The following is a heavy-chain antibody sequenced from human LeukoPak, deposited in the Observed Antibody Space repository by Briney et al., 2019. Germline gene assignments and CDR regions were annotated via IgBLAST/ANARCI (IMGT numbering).Heavy chain of an antibody. J-gene: IGHJ5*02. CDR3: AKDRVSPGFNWFDP. D-gene: IGHD2/OR15-2a*01. CDR2: INGRGDNT. Sequence: PGGSLRLSCAASGVIISSYAMSWVRQVPGKGLEWVSAINGRGDNTYYADFVKGRFTISRDNSTSTVYLQMNSLRTEDTAVYYCAKDRVSPGFNWFDPWGQGTLVTVSS. V-gene: IGHV3-23*01. CDR1: GVIISSYA.